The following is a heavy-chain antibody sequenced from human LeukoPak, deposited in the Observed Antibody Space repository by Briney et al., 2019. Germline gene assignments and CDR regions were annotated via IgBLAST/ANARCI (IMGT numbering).Heavy chain of an antibody. Sequence: GGSLRLSCAASGFNFDDYAMHWVRQAPGKGLEWVSGLSWNSGSIAYADSVKGRFTISRDNSANSLYLQMNSLRGEVTALYYCTKDKGGSWTSYYNMDVWGKGTMVTVSS. J-gene: IGHJ6*03. CDR3: TKDKGGSWTSYYNMDV. V-gene: IGHV3-9*01. CDR2: LSWNSGSI. CDR1: GFNFDDYA. D-gene: IGHD3/OR15-3a*01.